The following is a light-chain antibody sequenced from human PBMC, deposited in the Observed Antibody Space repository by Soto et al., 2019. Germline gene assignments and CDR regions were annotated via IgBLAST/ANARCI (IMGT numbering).Light chain of an antibody. V-gene: IGLV2-14*01. CDR3: SSYTSGVYV. CDR2: GVS. J-gene: IGLJ1*01. CDR1: SNDVGGYNY. Sequence: QSVLTQPASVSGSPGQSITISCTGTSNDVGGYNYVSWYQQHPGKAPKLMIYGVSNRPSGVSYRFSGSKSGNTASLTISGLQAEDEADYYCSSYTSGVYVFGTGTKVTVL.